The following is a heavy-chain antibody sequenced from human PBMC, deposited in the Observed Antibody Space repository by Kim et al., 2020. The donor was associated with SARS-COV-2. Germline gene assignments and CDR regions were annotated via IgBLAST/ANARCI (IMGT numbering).Heavy chain of an antibody. CDR3: TRHESLVTAADY. CDR1: GYSFTNYW. V-gene: IGHV5-51*01. Sequence: GESLKISCKGSGYSFTNYWIAWVRQMPGKGLEWMGVIYPGDSDTRYSPSFQGQVTISVDKSINSSYQQWSGLKASDTAMYYCTRHESLVTAADYWGQGTLVTVSS. D-gene: IGHD2-21*02. CDR2: IYPGDSDT. J-gene: IGHJ4*02.